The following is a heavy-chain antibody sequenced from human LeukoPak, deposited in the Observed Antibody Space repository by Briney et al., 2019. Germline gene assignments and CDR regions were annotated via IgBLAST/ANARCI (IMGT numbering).Heavy chain of an antibody. Sequence: GRSLRLSCAASGFTFSSYAMHWVRQAPGKGLEWVAVISYDGNNKYYADSVKGRFTISRDNSKNTLYLQMNSLRAEDTAVYYCAKDLGRYRNNYFDYWGQGTLVTVSS. V-gene: IGHV3-30-3*01. D-gene: IGHD1-26*01. CDR2: ISYDGNNK. CDR3: AKDLGRYRNNYFDY. CDR1: GFTFSSYA. J-gene: IGHJ4*02.